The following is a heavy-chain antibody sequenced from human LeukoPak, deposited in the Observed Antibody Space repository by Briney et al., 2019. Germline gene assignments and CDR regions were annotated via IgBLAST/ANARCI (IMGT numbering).Heavy chain of an antibody. CDR1: GYTFSDYY. CDR3: ASIRGVGVDRNAFDI. D-gene: IGHD3-3*01. V-gene: IGHV1-2*02. Sequence: ASVKVSCKASGYTFSDYYMHWVRQAPAQGLEWMGWISPNSVEKVYAQKFQGRVTMTRDTSISTAYMELSRLRSDDTAVYYCASIRGVGVDRNAFDIWGQGTMVTVSS. CDR2: ISPNSVEK. J-gene: IGHJ3*02.